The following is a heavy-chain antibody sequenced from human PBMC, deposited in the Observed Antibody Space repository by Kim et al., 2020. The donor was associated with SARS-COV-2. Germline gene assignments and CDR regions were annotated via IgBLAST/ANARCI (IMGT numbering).Heavy chain of an antibody. CDR2: IYYSGST. CDR1: GGSISSSSYY. D-gene: IGHD7-27*01. J-gene: IGHJ4*02. Sequence: SETLSLTCTVSGGSISSSSYYWGWIRQPPGKGLEWIGSIYYSGSTYYNPSLKSRVTISVDTSKNQFSLKLSSVTAADTAVYYCARRTGIIDYWGQGTLVTVSS. CDR3: ARRTGIIDY. V-gene: IGHV4-39*01.